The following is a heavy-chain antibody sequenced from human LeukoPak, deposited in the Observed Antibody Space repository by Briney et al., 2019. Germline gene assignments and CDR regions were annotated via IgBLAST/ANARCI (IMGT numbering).Heavy chain of an antibody. V-gene: IGHV4-59*01. D-gene: IGHD5-24*01. Sequence: PSETPSLTCTVSGGSITSYYWSWIRQAPGKGLEWIGYIHYGGSTNYNPSLKNRVTISVGTSENQLSLKLTSVTTADTAVYYCASADGYNLPFEDWGQGTLVTVSS. CDR1: GGSITSYY. CDR3: ASADGYNLPFED. CDR2: IHYGGST. J-gene: IGHJ4*02.